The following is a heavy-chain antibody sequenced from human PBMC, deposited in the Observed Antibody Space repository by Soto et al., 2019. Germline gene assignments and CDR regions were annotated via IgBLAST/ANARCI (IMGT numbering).Heavy chain of an antibody. CDR1: GFTVSTNY. CDR3: ARGLGDNYYYYGMDV. D-gene: IGHD4-17*01. V-gene: IGHV3-53*04. CDR2: IYNGGST. J-gene: IGHJ6*02. Sequence: EMQLVESGGGSVQPGGSLRLSCAASGFTVSTNYMSWVRQAPGKGLEWVSLIYNGGSTYYADSVKGRFTISRHNSKNTLNLQMNGLRAEDTAVYYCARGLGDNYYYYGMDVWGQGTTVTVSS.